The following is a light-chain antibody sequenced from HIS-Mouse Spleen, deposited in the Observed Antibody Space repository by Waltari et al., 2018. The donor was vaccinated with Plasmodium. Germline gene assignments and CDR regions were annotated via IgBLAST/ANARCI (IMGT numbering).Light chain of an antibody. CDR2: KDS. Sequence: SYELTQPPSVSVSPGQTARITCSGDALPKPYAYWYQQKPGQAPVLVIYKDSGGPSGIPERFYGSSSGTTVTLTISGVQAEDEADYYCQSADSSGTYRVFGGGTKLTVL. V-gene: IGLV3-25*03. CDR3: QSADSSGTYRV. J-gene: IGLJ2*01. CDR1: ALPKPY.